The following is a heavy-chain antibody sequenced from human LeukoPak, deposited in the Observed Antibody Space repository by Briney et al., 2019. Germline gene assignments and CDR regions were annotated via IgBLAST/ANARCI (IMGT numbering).Heavy chain of an antibody. CDR1: GFTFSSYA. V-gene: IGHV3-23*01. J-gene: IGHJ4*02. D-gene: IGHD5-18*01. Sequence: PGGSLRLSCAASGFTFSSYAMSWVRQAPGKGLEWVSAINDNGVGTYYADSVKGRFTISRDNSKNTLYLQMNSLRAEDTAVYYCAKSPRGYTYGHTEYYFDFWGQGIVVTVSS. CDR2: INDNGVGT. CDR3: AKSPRGYTYGHTEYYFDF.